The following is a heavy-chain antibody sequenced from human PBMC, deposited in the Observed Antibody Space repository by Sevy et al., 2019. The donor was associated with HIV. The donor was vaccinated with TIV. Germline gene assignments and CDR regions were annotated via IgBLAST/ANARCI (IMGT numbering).Heavy chain of an antibody. V-gene: IGHV1-18*01. D-gene: IGHD3-22*01. CDR1: GYTFTTYP. J-gene: IGHJ4*02. CDR3: ARDSDGSGHYYADFFDY. CDR2: ISTYSGET. Sequence: ASVKVSCKASGYTFTTYPIGWVRHAPGQGLEWMGWISTYSGETRDAQKFQGRATMTTDTSTSTAYLDLRSLRSDDTALSYCARDSDGSGHYYADFFDYWGQGTLVTVSS.